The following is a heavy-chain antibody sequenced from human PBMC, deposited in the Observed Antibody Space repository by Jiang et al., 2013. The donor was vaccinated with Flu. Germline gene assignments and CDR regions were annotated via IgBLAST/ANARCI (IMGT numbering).Heavy chain of an antibody. CDR3: AHFSGGGSFDY. CDR1: GFSLSTSGVG. J-gene: IGHJ4*02. D-gene: IGHD3-16*01. Sequence: KPTQTLTLTCTFSGFSLSTSGVGVGWIRQPPGKALEWLALIYWNDDKRYSPSLKSRLTITKDTSKNQVVLTMTNMDPVDTATYYCAHFSGGGSFDYWGQGTLVTVSS. CDR2: IYWNDDK. V-gene: IGHV2-5*01.